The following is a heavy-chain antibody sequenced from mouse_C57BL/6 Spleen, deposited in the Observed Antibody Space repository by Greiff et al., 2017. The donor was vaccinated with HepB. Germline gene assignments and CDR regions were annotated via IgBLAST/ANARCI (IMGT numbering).Heavy chain of an antibody. CDR1: GFTFSSYA. CDR3: AREIYDGYYFDY. CDR2: ISDGGSYT. D-gene: IGHD2-3*01. V-gene: IGHV5-4*01. Sequence: EVKLMESGGGLVKPGGSLKLSCAASGFTFSSYAMSWVRQTPEKRLEWVATISDGGSYTYYPDNVKGRFTISRDNAKNNLYLQMSHLKSEETAMYYCAREIYDGYYFDYWGQGTTLTVSS. J-gene: IGHJ2*01.